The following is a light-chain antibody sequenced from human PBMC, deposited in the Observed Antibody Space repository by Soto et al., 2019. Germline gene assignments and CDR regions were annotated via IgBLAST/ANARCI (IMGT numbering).Light chain of an antibody. CDR3: CSYGGSNNLV. CDR2: DVS. CDR1: SSDVGGYNY. J-gene: IGLJ2*01. V-gene: IGLV2-8*01. Sequence: QSALTQPPSASGSPGQSVAMSCTGTSSDVGGYNYVSWFQHHPGKAPKLMIYDVSKRPSGVPDRFSGSKSGNTASLTVSGLQAEDEADYYCCSYGGSNNLVFGGGTKVTVL.